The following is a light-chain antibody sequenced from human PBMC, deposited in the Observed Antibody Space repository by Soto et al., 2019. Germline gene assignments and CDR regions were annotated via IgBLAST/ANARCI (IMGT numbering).Light chain of an antibody. J-gene: IGKJ1*01. CDR2: GAS. CDR1: QSINSN. V-gene: IGKV3-15*01. Sequence: VMTQSPATLSVSPGERATPSCTASQSINSNLAWYQQRPGQAPRLLIYGASTRATGIPARFSGSGSGTEFTLTISSLQSEDFAVYYCQQYNNWWTFGQGTKVDIK. CDR3: QQYNNWWT.